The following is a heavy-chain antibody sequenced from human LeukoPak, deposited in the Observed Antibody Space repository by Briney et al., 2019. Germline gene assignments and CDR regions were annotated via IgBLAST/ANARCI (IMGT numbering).Heavy chain of an antibody. D-gene: IGHD6-13*01. CDR1: GYTXTDYY. V-gene: IGHV1-2*02. Sequence: ASVKVSCKASGYTXTDYYMHGVRQAPGQGLEWMGWINPNSGGTNYAQKFQGRVTMTTDTSISTAYMEVSRLRSDDTAVYYCARVRIGQQLDKYYYYAMDVWGQGTTVTVSS. CDR2: INPNSGGT. CDR3: ARVRIGQQLDKYYYYAMDV. J-gene: IGHJ6*02.